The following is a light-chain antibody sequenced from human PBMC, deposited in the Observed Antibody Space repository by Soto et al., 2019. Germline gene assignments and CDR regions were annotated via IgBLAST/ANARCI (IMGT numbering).Light chain of an antibody. CDR1: QSVNLN. CDR2: GAS. V-gene: IGKV3-15*01. Sequence: EIMMTPSPGPPAVSPGGGATLSRPASQSVNLNLAWYQQKPGQPPRLLLYGASTRATGIPVRFRGSGSGTEFTLTISSLQSEDSAVYYCHQYNSWPRGTFGPGTKVIS. J-gene: IGKJ3*01. CDR3: HQYNSWPRGT.